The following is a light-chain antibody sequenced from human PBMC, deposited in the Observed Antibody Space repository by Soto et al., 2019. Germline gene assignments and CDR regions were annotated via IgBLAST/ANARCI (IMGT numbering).Light chain of an antibody. CDR1: QDISSY. CDR3: KHYNSYSEA. J-gene: IGKJ1*01. Sequence: DIQMTQSPSSLSASVGDRVTITCRASQDISSYLAWYQRQPGKVPKLLIYGASTLQSGVPSRFSGSGSGTDFTLTISSLQPEDVATYYCKHYNSYSEAFGQGTKVDIK. V-gene: IGKV1-27*01. CDR2: GAS.